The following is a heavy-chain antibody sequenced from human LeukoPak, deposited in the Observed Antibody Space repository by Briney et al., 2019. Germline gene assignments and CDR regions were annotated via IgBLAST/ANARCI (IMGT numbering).Heavy chain of an antibody. D-gene: IGHD2-2*01. CDR3: ARVGYCSSTSCYRIDY. Sequence: GASVRVSCKASGYTFTSYGISWVRQAPGQGLEWMGWISAYNGSTNYAQKLQGRVTMTTDTSTSTANMELRSLRSDDTAVYYCARVGYCSSTSCYRIDYWGQGTLVTVSS. CDR1: GYTFTSYG. CDR2: ISAYNGST. J-gene: IGHJ4*02. V-gene: IGHV1-18*01.